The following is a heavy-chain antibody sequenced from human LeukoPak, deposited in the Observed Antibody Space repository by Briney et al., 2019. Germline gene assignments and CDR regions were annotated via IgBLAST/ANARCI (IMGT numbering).Heavy chain of an antibody. CDR2: FDPEDGET. V-gene: IGHV1-24*01. CDR1: GYTLTELS. CDR3: ATAVPYVWGSYRSY. Sequence: GASVKVSCKVSGYTLTELSMHWVRQAPGKGLEWMGGFDPEDGETIYAQEVQGRVTMTEETSTDTAYMELSSLRPEDTALYYCATAVPYVWGSYRSYWGQGTLVTVTS. J-gene: IGHJ4*02. D-gene: IGHD3-16*02.